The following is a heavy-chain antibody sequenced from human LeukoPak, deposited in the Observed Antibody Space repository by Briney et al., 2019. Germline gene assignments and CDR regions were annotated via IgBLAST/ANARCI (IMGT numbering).Heavy chain of an antibody. J-gene: IGHJ5*02. CDR1: GYIFTDYF. CDR3: ARGFQRLEHWDRLDP. V-gene: IGHV1-2*02. D-gene: IGHD6-25*01. Sequence: GASVNFSFKASGYIFTDYFLHWVRQAPGQRLEWMGWINPNSGDTKYAQRFQGRVTMTRVTSIATAYMELNRLTSDDTAVYYCARGFQRLEHWDRLDPWGQGTLVTGSS. CDR2: INPNSGDT.